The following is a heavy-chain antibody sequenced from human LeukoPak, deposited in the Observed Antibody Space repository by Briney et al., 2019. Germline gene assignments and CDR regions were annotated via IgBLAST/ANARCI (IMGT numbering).Heavy chain of an antibody. CDR2: IFSGGTT. D-gene: IGHD2-21*02. CDR3: ARPGGDCSSGLCYSAMDV. V-gene: IGHV4-39*07. CDR1: GDSISSGDFY. Sequence: PSETLSLTCTVPGDSISSGDFYWGWIRQTPGKGLEWIGTIFSGGTTYYNPSLRGRVTLSIDMSKNQFSLRLSSVTAADTAVYYCARPGGDCSSGLCYSAMDVWGQGTTVTVS. J-gene: IGHJ6*02.